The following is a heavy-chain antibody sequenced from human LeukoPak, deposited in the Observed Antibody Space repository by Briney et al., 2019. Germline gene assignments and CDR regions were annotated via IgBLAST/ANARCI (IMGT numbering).Heavy chain of an antibody. J-gene: IGHJ4*02. CDR1: GFTFSSFA. CDR2: ISANGGGT. D-gene: IGHD6-19*01. CDR3: AKAVAGPFDY. Sequence: PGGSLRLSCAASGFTFSSFAMSWVRQGPGKGLEWVSGISANGGGTYYADSVKGRFTISRDNSKNTLYLQMNSLRAEDTAVYYCAKAVAGPFDYWGQGTLVTVSS. V-gene: IGHV3-23*01.